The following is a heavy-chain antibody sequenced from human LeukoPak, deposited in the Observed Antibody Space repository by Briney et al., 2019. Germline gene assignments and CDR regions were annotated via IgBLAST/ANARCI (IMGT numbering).Heavy chain of an antibody. CDR2: ISSSSSYI. J-gene: IGHJ3*02. V-gene: IGHV3-21*01. D-gene: IGHD3-10*01. CDR3: AKITMVRGPKKRAFDI. CDR1: GFTFSSYS. Sequence: GGSLRLSCAASGFTFSSYSMNWVRQAPGKGLEWVSSISSSSSYIYYADSVKGRFTISRDNAKNSLYLQMNSLRAEDTAVYYCAKITMVRGPKKRAFDIWGQGTMVTVSS.